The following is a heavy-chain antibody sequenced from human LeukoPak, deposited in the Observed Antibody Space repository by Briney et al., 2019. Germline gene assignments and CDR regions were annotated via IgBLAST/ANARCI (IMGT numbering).Heavy chain of an antibody. Sequence: ASVKVSCQASGYTFTSYYMHWVRQAPGQGLDWMGIINPSGGSTSYAPKFQGRVTMTRDTSTRTVHMELSSLTSEDTAVHCCARELDTTTWYWGQGTLVTVSS. V-gene: IGHV1-46*01. CDR3: ARELDTTTWY. CDR2: INPSGGST. J-gene: IGHJ4*02. D-gene: IGHD5-18*01. CDR1: GYTFTSYY.